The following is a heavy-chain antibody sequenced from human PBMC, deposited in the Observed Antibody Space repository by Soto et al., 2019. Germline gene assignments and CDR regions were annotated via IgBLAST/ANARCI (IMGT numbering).Heavy chain of an antibody. CDR2: ISAYNGNT. CDR3: ARDSWTNYSSGEDSAVTYNYYGMDV. J-gene: IGHJ6*02. Sequence: ASVKLSCTASGYTFTSYGISWVRQAPGQGLEWMGWISAYNGNTNYAQKLQGRVTMTTDTSTSTAYMELRSLRSDDTAVYYCARDSWTNYSSGEDSAVTYNYYGMDVWGQGTTVTV. D-gene: IGHD3-22*01. V-gene: IGHV1-18*04. CDR1: GYTFTSYG.